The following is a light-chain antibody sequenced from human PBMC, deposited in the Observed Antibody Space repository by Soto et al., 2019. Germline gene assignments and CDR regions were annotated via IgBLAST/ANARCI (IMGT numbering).Light chain of an antibody. V-gene: IGLV2-14*01. CDR3: SSYTSSNTLVV. CDR1: SSDVGAYNY. CDR2: EVK. Sequence: QSVLTQPASVSGSPGQSITISCTGTSSDVGAYNYVSWYQQHPGKAPKLMIYEVKNRPSGVSNRFSGSKSGNTASLTISGLQAEDEADYYCSSYTSSNTLVVFGGGTKVTVL. J-gene: IGLJ2*01.